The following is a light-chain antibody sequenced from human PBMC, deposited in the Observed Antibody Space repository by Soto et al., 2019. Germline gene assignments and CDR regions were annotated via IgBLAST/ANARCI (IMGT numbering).Light chain of an antibody. CDR3: QQYENLPYT. Sequence: DIQMTQSPSSLSTSVGDRVTITCQASQDIRKCLNWYQQKPGKAPKLLIYDTSNLETGVPSRFSGSGSGKDFIFTISRLQPEDIAIYYCQQYENLPYTFGQGTKVDIK. V-gene: IGKV1-33*01. CDR2: DTS. J-gene: IGKJ2*01. CDR1: QDIRKC.